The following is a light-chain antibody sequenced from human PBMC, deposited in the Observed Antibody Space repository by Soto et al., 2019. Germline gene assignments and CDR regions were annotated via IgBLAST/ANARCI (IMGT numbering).Light chain of an antibody. J-gene: IGKJ1*01. V-gene: IGKV3D-15*01. Sequence: EIVMTQSPDTLSVSPGERATLSCRASQSVSRNLAWYQQKPGQAPRLLIYAASTRATGVPARFSGSGSGTEFTLTISSLQSEDLAVYYCQQYNNWPRTFGPGTKVDIK. CDR1: QSVSRN. CDR2: AAS. CDR3: QQYNNWPRT.